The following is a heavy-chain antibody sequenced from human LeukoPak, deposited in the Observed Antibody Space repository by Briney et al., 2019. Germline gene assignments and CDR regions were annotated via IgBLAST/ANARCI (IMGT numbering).Heavy chain of an antibody. V-gene: IGHV3-30*02. Sequence: GGSLRLSCAVSGFSLTTYGMLWVRQAPGKGLEWVSCIQPNGINKYYADSVKGRFTISRDNSKRTLYLQMNSLRTEDTALYYCAKDRPLEGGFDPWGQGSLVTVSS. J-gene: IGHJ5*02. D-gene: IGHD3-16*01. CDR2: IQPNGINK. CDR1: GFSLTTYG. CDR3: AKDRPLEGGFDP.